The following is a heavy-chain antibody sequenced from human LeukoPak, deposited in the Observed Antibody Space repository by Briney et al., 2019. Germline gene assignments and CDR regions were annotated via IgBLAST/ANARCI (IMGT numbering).Heavy chain of an antibody. D-gene: IGHD6-13*01. CDR3: ARDLGGPAAGTLDY. CDR2: IDYTGRS. V-gene: IGHV4-59*01. J-gene: IGHJ4*02. CDR1: GGSMRSYY. Sequence: SETLSLTCTVSGGSMRSYYWIWIRQPPGKGLEWIGYIDYTGRSKDNPSLKSRVTISVDMSKNQFSLKLRSVTAADTGVHYCARDLGGPAAGTLDYWGQGTLVTVSS.